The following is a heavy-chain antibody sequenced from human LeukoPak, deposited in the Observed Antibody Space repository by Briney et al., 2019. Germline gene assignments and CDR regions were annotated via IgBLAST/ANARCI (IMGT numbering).Heavy chain of an antibody. CDR1: GGSISSGSYY. CDR3: ARASSDYDFWSGYTNRWYYYYMDV. Sequence: TLSLTCTVSGGSISSGSYYWSWIRQPAGKGLEWIGRIYTSGSTNYNPSLKSRVTMSVDTSKNQFSLKLSSVTAADTAVYYCARASSDYDFWSGYTNRWYYYYMDVWAKGPRSPSP. D-gene: IGHD3-3*01. J-gene: IGHJ6*03. CDR2: IYTSGST. V-gene: IGHV4-61*02.